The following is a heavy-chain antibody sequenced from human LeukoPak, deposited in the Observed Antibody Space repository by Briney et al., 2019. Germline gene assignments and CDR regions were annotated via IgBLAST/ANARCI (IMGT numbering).Heavy chain of an antibody. CDR2: VSGSGGST. CDR1: GFTFSSYT. D-gene: IGHD1-1*01. CDR3: AKAAAERCASIKCYPFDS. V-gene: IGHV3-23*01. J-gene: IGHJ4*02. Sequence: GGSLRLSCAASGFTFSSYTMSWVRQAPGKGLEWVSGVSGSGGSTHYADSVKGRFTISRDNSKNTLYLQMSHLRVEDTALYYCAKAAAERCASIKCYPFDSWGQGTLVAVSS.